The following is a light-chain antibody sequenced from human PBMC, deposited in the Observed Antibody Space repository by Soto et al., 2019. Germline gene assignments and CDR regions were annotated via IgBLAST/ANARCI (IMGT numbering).Light chain of an antibody. CDR3: QQRSNWPIT. J-gene: IGKJ5*01. Sequence: EKVMTQSPATLSVSPGERATLSCRASQSVGNNLAWYQQKPGQAPRLLIYDASNRATGIPARFSVSGSGTDFTLTISSLEPEDFAVYYCQQRSNWPITFGQGTRLEIK. CDR2: DAS. CDR1: QSVGNN. V-gene: IGKV3-11*01.